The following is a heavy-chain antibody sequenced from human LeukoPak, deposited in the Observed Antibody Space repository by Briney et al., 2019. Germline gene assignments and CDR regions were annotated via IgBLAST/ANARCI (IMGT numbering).Heavy chain of an antibody. J-gene: IGHJ4*02. D-gene: IGHD3-10*01. Sequence: ASETLSLTCTVSGGSISSCYWSWIRQPPGKGLEWIGYIYYSGSTNYNPSLKSRVTISVDTSKNQFSLKLSSVTAADTAVYYCARSYGSGSYLFYDYWGQGTLVTVSS. CDR1: GGSISSCY. CDR3: ARSYGSGSYLFYDY. V-gene: IGHV4-59*08. CDR2: IYYSGST.